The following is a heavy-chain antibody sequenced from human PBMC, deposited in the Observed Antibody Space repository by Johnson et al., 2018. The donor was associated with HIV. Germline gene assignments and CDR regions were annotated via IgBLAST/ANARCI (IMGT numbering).Heavy chain of an antibody. CDR2: TRNKANSYNT. Sequence: VQLVESGGGLVQPGGSLRLSCAASGFTFSSYAMSWVRQAPGKGLEWVGRTRNKANSYNTEYAASVKGRFPISSDNAKNSLYLQMNSLRVEDTAVYYCVRDETPYSSGYYYGAFDFWGQGTMVTVS. CDR1: GFTFSSYA. D-gene: IGHD3-22*01. V-gene: IGHV3-72*01. CDR3: VRDETPYSSGYYYGAFDF. J-gene: IGHJ3*01.